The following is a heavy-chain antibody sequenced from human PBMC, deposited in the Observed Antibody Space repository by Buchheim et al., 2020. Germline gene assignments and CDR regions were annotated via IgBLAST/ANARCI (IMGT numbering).Heavy chain of an antibody. CDR2: ISYDGSNK. V-gene: IGHV3-30-3*01. CDR1: GFTFSSYA. Sequence: QVQLVESGGGVVQPGRSLRLSCAASGFTFSSYAMHWVRQAPGKGLEWVAVISYDGSNKYYADSVKGRFTISRHNSKNTLSLQMNSLRAEDTAVYYRARTYFAGEDYWGQGTL. D-gene: IGHD3-9*01. J-gene: IGHJ4*02. CDR3: ARTYFAGEDY.